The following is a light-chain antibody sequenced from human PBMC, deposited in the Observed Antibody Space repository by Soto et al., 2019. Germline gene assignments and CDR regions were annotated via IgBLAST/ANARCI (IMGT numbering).Light chain of an antibody. CDR1: QGINKW. CDR2: DAS. J-gene: IGKJ2*01. CDR3: QQYKSYSQT. V-gene: IGKV1-5*01. Sequence: DIQMTQSPSKLSASVGDRVTITCRASQGINKWLAWYQQKPGKAPKLLIYDASNLEGGVPSRFSGGGSGTEFTLTISSLQPDDFATYYCQQYKSYSQTFGQGTKVEIK.